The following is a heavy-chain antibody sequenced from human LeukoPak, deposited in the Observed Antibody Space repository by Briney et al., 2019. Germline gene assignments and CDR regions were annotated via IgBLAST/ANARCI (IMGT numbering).Heavy chain of an antibody. V-gene: IGHV3-7*01. CDR1: GFTFSSYW. Sequence: PEGSLRLSCAASGFTFSSYWMSWVRQAPGKGLEWVANIKQDGSEKYFGDSVRGRFTISRDNAKNSLYLQMNSLRAEDTAVYYCARAVGYSGSYTPPFDCWGQGTLVTVSS. CDR3: ARAVGYSGSYTPPFDC. D-gene: IGHD1-26*01. J-gene: IGHJ4*02. CDR2: IKQDGSEK.